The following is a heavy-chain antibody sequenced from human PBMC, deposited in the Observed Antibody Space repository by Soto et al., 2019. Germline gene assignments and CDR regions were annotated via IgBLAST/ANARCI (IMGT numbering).Heavy chain of an antibody. D-gene: IGHD2-2*01. V-gene: IGHV1-3*01. CDR3: ARGGAVVVPGAVDRHNWFDP. J-gene: IGHJ5*02. CDR2: VNASNGNT. Sequence: RLEWMGWVNASNGNTKYAQKFQGRVTITADTSTSTAYMELSSLRSEDTAVYYCARGGAVVVPGAVDRHNWFDPWGQGTLVTVSS.